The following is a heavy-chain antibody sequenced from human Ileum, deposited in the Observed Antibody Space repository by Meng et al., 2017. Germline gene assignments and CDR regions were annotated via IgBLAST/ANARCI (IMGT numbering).Heavy chain of an antibody. CDR3: ARASGYYSPFDY. V-gene: IGHV1-3*01. CDR1: GYTFTSYF. Sequence: ASVKVSCKASGYTFTSYFIHWVRQAPGQRPEWMGWINAANDNTKYSLKFQGRVTITRDTSASTAYMELSSLRSEDTAVYYCARASGYYSPFDYWGQGTLVTVSS. D-gene: IGHD3-9*01. J-gene: IGHJ4*02. CDR2: INAANDNT.